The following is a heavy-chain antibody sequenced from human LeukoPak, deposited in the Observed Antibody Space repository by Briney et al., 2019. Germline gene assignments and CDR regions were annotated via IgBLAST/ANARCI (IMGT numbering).Heavy chain of an antibody. V-gene: IGHV1-2*02. CDR2: INPNSGGT. Sequence: ASVKVSCKASGYTFTGYYMHWVRQAPGQGLEWMGWINPNSGGTNYAQKFQGRVTMTRDTSTSTAYMELRSLRSDDTAVYYCARWGRVTSAAFDIWGQGTMVTVSS. CDR3: ARWGRVTSAAFDI. D-gene: IGHD3-10*01. CDR1: GYTFTGYY. J-gene: IGHJ3*02.